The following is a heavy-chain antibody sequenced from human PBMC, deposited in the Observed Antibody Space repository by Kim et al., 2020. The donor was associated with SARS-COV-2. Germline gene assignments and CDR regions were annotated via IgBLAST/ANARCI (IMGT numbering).Heavy chain of an antibody. CDR3: ARSVRGVSDY. J-gene: IGHJ4*02. V-gene: IGHV6-1*01. Sequence: DYTSSVRSRIVINPDTSTNQFSLQLSSVTPEDTAIYYCARSVRGVSDYWGQGTLVTVSS. D-gene: IGHD3-10*01.